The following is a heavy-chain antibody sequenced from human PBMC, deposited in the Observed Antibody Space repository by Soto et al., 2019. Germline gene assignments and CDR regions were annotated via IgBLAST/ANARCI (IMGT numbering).Heavy chain of an antibody. CDR3: ARDETSGQHPYYGMDV. Sequence: QVQLVQSGAEVKKPGSSVKVSCKASGGTFSSYAISWVRQAPGQGLEWMGGIIPIFGTANYAQKFQGRVTITADESTSTAYMELSRLRSEDTAVYYCARDETSGQHPYYGMDVWGQGTTVTVSS. D-gene: IGHD3-10*01. CDR2: IIPIFGTA. V-gene: IGHV1-69*01. J-gene: IGHJ6*02. CDR1: GGTFSSYA.